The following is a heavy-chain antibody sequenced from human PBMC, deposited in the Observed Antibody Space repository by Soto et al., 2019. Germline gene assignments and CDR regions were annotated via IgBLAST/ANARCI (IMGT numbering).Heavy chain of an antibody. CDR1: GCPISSGGYY. D-gene: IGHD3-22*01. Sequence: SETLSHTYTVSGCPISSGGYYWRWIRHHPGKGLEWIGSIYYSGTTNYNPSLKSRVTISVDTSKNQFSLKLSSVTAADTAVYYCAAYYYDSSGYYTPFDYWGQGTLVTVS. V-gene: IGHV4-61*08. CDR2: IYYSGTT. J-gene: IGHJ4*02. CDR3: AAYYYDSSGYYTPFDY.